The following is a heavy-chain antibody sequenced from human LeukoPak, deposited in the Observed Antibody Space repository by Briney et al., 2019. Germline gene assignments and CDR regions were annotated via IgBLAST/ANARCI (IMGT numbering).Heavy chain of an antibody. CDR1: GFTFSSFE. CDR3: ARDHYGFSGWVDY. CDR2: ISTSGSTT. J-gene: IGHJ4*02. Sequence: GGSLRLSCAASGFTFSSFEMNWVRQAPGKGLEWVSYISTSGSTTSYADSVKGRFTISRDNAKNSLFLQMKSLRAEDTAVYYCARDHYGFSGWVDYWGQGTLVTV. D-gene: IGHD3-10*01. V-gene: IGHV3-48*03.